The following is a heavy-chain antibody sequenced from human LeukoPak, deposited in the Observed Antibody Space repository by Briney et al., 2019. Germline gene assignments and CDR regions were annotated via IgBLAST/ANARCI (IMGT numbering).Heavy chain of an antibody. CDR3: AGPPQASSFDI. D-gene: IGHD3-10*01. J-gene: IGHJ3*02. V-gene: IGHV3-7*01. CDR2: IKPDGSEK. Sequence: GGSLRLSCAASGFTFSSYWLTWVRQAPGKGLEWVANIKPDGSEKNYVDSVKGRFTISRDNAKNSLYLQMNSLSAEDTAVYYCAGPPQASSFDIWGQGTMVTVSS. CDR1: GFTFSSYW.